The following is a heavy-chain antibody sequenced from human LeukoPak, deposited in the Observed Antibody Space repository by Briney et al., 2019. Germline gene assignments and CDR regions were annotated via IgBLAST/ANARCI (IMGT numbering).Heavy chain of an antibody. V-gene: IGHV4-34*01. Sequence: SETLSLTCAVYGGSFSGYYRSWIRQPPGKGLEWIGEINHSGSTNYNPSLKSRVTISVDTSKNQFSLKLSSVTAADTAVYYCARGYDSSGYVDYWGQGTLVTVSS. CDR3: ARGYDSSGYVDY. J-gene: IGHJ4*02. CDR2: INHSGST. CDR1: GGSFSGYY. D-gene: IGHD3-22*01.